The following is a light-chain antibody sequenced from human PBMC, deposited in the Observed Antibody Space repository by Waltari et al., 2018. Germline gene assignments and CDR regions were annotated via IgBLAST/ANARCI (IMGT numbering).Light chain of an antibody. CDR3: QQRSNWPWIT. V-gene: IGKV3-11*01. CDR2: HAS. CDR1: QSVSSY. J-gene: IGKJ4*01. Sequence: EIVLTQSPAPLSLSPGERAPLSCRASQSVSSYLAWYQQKPGQAPRHLIYHASNRATGIPARFSGSGSGTDFTLTISSLEPEDFAVYYCQQRSNWPWITFGGGTKVEIK.